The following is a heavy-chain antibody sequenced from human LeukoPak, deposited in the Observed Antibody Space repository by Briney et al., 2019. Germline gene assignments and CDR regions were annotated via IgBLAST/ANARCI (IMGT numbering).Heavy chain of an antibody. Sequence: GESLKISCKPSGYSFTSSWIGWVRQMPGKGLEWMGIIYPGDSETIYSPSFQGQVTISVDKSFSTAYLQWSSLKASDTAMYYCARGRSRYYDFWSGYYPFDYWGQGTLVTVSS. CDR2: IYPGDSET. V-gene: IGHV5-51*01. CDR1: GYSFTSSW. J-gene: IGHJ4*02. CDR3: ARGRSRYYDFWSGYYPFDY. D-gene: IGHD3-3*01.